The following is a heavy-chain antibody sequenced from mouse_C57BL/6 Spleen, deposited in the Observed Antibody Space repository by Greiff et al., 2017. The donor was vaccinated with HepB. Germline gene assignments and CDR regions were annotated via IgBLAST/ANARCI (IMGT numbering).Heavy chain of an antibody. CDR2: IDPANGNT. D-gene: IGHD1-1*01. V-gene: IGHV14-3*01. CDR3: ARTALFYGGSPFDY. Sequence: EVQLQQSVAELVRPGASVKLSCTASGFNIKNTYMHWVKQRPEQGLEWIGRIDPANGNTKYAQKFQGKATMTADTSSNTAYLQLSSLTSEDTAIYSGARTALFYGGSPFDYWGQGTTLTVSS. J-gene: IGHJ2*01. CDR1: GFNIKNTY.